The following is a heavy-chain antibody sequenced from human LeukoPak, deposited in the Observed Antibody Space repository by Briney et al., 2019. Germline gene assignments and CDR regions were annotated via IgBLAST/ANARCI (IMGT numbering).Heavy chain of an antibody. CDR1: GGSISSGSYY. J-gene: IGHJ4*02. V-gene: IGHV4-61*02. CDR3: ARWRQQQPFDY. Sequence: SQTLSLTCTVSGGSISSGSYYWGWIRQPAGKGLEWIGRIYTSGSTNYNPSLKSRVTISVDTSKNQFSLKLSSVTAADTAVYYCARWRQQQPFDYWGQGTLVTVSS. D-gene: IGHD6-13*01. CDR2: IYTSGST.